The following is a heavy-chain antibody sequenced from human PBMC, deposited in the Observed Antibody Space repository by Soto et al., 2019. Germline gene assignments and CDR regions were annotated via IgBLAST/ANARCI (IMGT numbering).Heavy chain of an antibody. J-gene: IGHJ4*02. CDR3: VRQRGNYFDF. V-gene: IGHV4-59*11. D-gene: IGHD3-10*01. CDR1: GDSINSRY. CDR2: IDDVGGT. Sequence: SETLSLTCGVSGDSINSRYWSWVRQPPGKGLEWVGYIDDVGGTNYAPSLQSGVTMSVDTSKNQVSLKLRYVTAADTAVYYCVRQRGNYFDFWGQGTLVTVSS.